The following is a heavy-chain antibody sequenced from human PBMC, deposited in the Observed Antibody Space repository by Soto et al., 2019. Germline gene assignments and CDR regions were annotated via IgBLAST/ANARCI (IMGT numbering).Heavy chain of an antibody. CDR3: ARYRSLDP. CDR1: GFILRNYW. V-gene: IGHV3-7*03. D-gene: IGHD3-16*02. CDR2: IKEDGSEK. Sequence: EVQLVESGGGLVQPGGSLRLSCADSGFILRNYWMSWVRQAPGMGLQWVASIKEDGSEKYYVDPVKGRFTISRENAKNSLYLQMNSLRADDTAMYYCARYRSLDPWGQGILVTVSS. J-gene: IGHJ5*02.